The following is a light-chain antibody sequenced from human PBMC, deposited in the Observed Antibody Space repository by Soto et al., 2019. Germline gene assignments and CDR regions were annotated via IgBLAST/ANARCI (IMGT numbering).Light chain of an antibody. J-gene: IGLJ3*02. CDR3: AAWDDSLNGWV. V-gene: IGLV1-44*01. CDR2: SDI. CDR1: SSNIGSNP. Sequence: QSVLTQPPSASGTPGQRVTMSCSGSSSNIGSNPMNWFQQLPGAAPKLLIYSDIQRPSGVPDRFSGSKSGTSASRAISGLRSEDEADYYCAAWDDSLNGWVFGGGTKLTVL.